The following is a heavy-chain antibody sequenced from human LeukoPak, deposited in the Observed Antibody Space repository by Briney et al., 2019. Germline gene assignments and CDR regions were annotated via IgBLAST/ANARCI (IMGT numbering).Heavy chain of an antibody. Sequence: VTLSCAASGVTFSSYSMNWVRRAPVKGLNWVSSISSSSSYTYYADSVKGRFTISRDNAKNSLYLQMNRLRAEDTAVYYCARVGDYGAYIDYWGQGTLVTVSS. CDR3: ARVGDYGAYIDY. CDR1: GVTFSSYS. D-gene: IGHD4-17*01. J-gene: IGHJ4*02. V-gene: IGHV3-21*01. CDR2: ISSSSSYT.